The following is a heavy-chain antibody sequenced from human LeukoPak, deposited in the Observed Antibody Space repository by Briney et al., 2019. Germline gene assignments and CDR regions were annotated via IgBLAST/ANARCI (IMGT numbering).Heavy chain of an antibody. J-gene: IGHJ3*02. D-gene: IGHD6-13*01. V-gene: IGHV4-61*01. Sequence: PSETLSLTCTVSGGSVSSGSYYWSCIRQPPGKGLEWIGYIYYSGSTNYNPSLKSRVTISVDTSKNQFSLKLSSVTAADTAVYYCAREGYHDAFDIWGQGTMVTVSS. CDR1: GGSVSSGSYY. CDR3: AREGYHDAFDI. CDR2: IYYSGST.